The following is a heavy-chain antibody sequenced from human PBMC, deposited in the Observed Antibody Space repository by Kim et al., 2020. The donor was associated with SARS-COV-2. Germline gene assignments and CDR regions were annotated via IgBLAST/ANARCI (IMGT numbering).Heavy chain of an antibody. Sequence: GGSLRLSCAASGFVFSSYDMHWVRQAPGKGLEWVAVIWYDGSGKYYSDSVKGRFTISRDNSKNTLFLQMNSLRAEDTAVYYCAREDYGGNPDYFYGMDVWGQGTTVTVSS. V-gene: IGHV3-33*01. D-gene: IGHD4-17*01. CDR2: IWYDGSGK. J-gene: IGHJ6*02. CDR3: AREDYGGNPDYFYGMDV. CDR1: GFVFSSYD.